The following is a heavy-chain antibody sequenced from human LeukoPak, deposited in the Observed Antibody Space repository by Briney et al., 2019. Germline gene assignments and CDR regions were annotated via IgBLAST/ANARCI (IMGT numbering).Heavy chain of an antibody. J-gene: IGHJ4*02. D-gene: IGHD4-17*01. V-gene: IGHV3-48*03. CDR3: ARDGNGDYLSY. CDR1: GFTFSSYD. CDR2: ISSRASAV. Sequence: GGSLRLSCAASGFTFSSYDMNWVRQAPGKGLEWVSYISSRASAVYYADSVKGRFTISRDNAKNSLYLQMNSLRAEDTALYYCARDGNGDYLSYWGQGTLATVSS.